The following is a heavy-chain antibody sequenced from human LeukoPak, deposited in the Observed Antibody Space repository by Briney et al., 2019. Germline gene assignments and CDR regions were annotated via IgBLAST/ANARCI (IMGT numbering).Heavy chain of an antibody. CDR3: ARESLNYGSGSRDDAFDI. D-gene: IGHD3-10*01. V-gene: IGHV3-53*01. Sequence: QPGGSLRLSCAASGFTVSSNYMSWVRQAPGKGLEWVSVIYSGGSTYYADSVKGRFTISRDNSKNTLYLQMNSLRAKDTAVYYCARESLNYGSGSRDDAFDIWGQGTMVTVSS. CDR2: IYSGGST. CDR1: GFTVSSNY. J-gene: IGHJ3*02.